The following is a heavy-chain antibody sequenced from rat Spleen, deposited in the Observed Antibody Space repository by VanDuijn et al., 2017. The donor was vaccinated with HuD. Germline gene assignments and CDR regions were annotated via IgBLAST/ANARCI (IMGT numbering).Heavy chain of an antibody. CDR1: GFTFSNYD. V-gene: IGHV2-47*01. D-gene: IGHD1-4*01. CDR2: IWNNGGT. Sequence: VQLVESGGGLVQPGRSLKLSCAASGFTFSNYDMAWVRQAPTKGLEWMGVIWNNGGTDYNSAIKSRLSISRDTSKSQVFLKMNSLQTEDTAMYFCASGILDFWGQGVMVTVSS. CDR3: ASGILDF. J-gene: IGHJ2*01.